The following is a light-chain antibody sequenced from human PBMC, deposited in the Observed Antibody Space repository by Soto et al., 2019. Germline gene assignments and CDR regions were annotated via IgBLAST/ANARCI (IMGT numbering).Light chain of an antibody. J-gene: IGKJ3*01. CDR1: QSLTS. V-gene: IGKV3-11*01. CDR2: DGS. Sequence: EIVLTQSPATLSLXXXEXXTXSWRSSQSLTSLAWYQQKPGQAPRLLIYDGSIRATGIPARFSDSGSGTDFTLTISSLEPEDFATYYCQQRSNWPLTFGPGTKVDIK. CDR3: QQRSNWPLT.